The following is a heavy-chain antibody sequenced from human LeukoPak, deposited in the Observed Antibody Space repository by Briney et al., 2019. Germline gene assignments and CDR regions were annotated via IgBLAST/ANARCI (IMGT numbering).Heavy chain of an antibody. CDR1: GGSLSGYY. J-gene: IGHJ6*03. CDR2: INHSGST. Sequence: SETLSLTCAVYGGSLSGYYWSWIRQPPGKGLEWIGEINHSGSTNYNPSLKSRVTISVDTSKNQFSLKLSSVTAADTAVYYCARGLRYYDILTGYKKGYYMDVWGKGTTVTVSS. CDR3: ARGLRYYDILTGYKKGYYMDV. V-gene: IGHV4-34*01. D-gene: IGHD3-9*01.